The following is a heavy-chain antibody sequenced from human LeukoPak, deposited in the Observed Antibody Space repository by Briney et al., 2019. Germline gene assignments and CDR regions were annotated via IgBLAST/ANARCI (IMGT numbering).Heavy chain of an antibody. V-gene: IGHV3-48*03. CDR3: ARSQRENDAFDI. J-gene: IGHJ3*02. CDR1: GFTFSSYE. Sequence: GGSLRLSCAASGFTFSSYEMNWVRQAPGKGLEWVSYISSSGSTIYYADSVKGRFTISRDNAKNSLYLQMNSLRAEDTAVYYCARSQRENDAFDIWGQGTVVTVSS. CDR2: ISSSGSTI.